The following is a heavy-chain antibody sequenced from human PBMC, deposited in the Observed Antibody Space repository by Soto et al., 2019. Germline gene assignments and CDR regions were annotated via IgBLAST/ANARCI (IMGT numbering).Heavy chain of an antibody. V-gene: IGHV6-1*01. CDR2: TYYRSKWYN. CDR3: ARATLIVATSSFYYYYGMDV. Sequence: PSQTLSLTCXISGDSVSSNSAAWNWIRQSPSRGLEWLGRTYYRSKWYNDYAVSVKSRITINPDTSKSQFSLQLNSVTPEDTAVYYCARATLIVATSSFYYYYGMDVWGQGTTVTVSS. CDR1: GDSVSSNSAA. D-gene: IGHD5-12*01. J-gene: IGHJ6*02.